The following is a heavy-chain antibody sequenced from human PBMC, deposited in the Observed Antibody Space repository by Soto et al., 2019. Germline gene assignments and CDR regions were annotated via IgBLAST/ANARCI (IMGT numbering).Heavy chain of an antibody. CDR2: IYWDDDK. J-gene: IGHJ4*02. V-gene: IGHV2-5*02. CDR3: AHRGYSSSRGFDY. D-gene: IGHD6-13*01. CDR1: GFSLSSIGEG. Sequence: QITLKESGPTLVKPTQTLTLTCTFSGFSLSSIGEGVGWIRQPPGKALEWLAVIYWDDDKSYSSSLKSRLTISKDTSKNHVVLTMTNMDPMDTATYYCAHRGYSSSRGFDYWGQGPLVTVSS.